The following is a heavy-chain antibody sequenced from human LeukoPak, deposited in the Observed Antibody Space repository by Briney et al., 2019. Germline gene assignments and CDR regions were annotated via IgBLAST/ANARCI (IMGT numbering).Heavy chain of an antibody. CDR1: GCSIGSYY. CDR2: IYYSGSS. J-gene: IGHJ6*02. CDR3: ARRIAVAGESYYYDGMDV. Sequence: PSETLSLTCTAAGCSIGSYYWSRIRQPPGKGLEWIGYIYYSGSSNYNPSLKSRVTISIDTSKKKFSLKLSSVTAADTAVYYCARRIAVAGESYYYDGMDVWGQGTTVTVSS. D-gene: IGHD6-19*01. V-gene: IGHV4-59*01.